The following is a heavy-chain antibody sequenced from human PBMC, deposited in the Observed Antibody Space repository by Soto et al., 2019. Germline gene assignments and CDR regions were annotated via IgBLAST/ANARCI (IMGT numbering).Heavy chain of an antibody. D-gene: IGHD6-25*01. J-gene: IGHJ4*02. CDR3: AKATGAAADNYFDY. Sequence: GGSLRLSCAASGFTFNSYGMSWVRQAPGMGLEWVSAISGSSASTYYADSVKGRFTISRDNSKNTLYLQMNSLRAEDTALYYCAKATGAAADNYFDYWGQGTLVTVSS. CDR2: ISGSSAST. V-gene: IGHV3-23*01. CDR1: GFTFNSYG.